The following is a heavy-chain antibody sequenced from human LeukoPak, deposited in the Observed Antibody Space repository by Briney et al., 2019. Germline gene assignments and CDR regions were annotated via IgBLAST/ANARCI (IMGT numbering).Heavy chain of an antibody. CDR2: INPNSGGT. CDR1: GYTFTGYY. D-gene: IGHD3-10*01. J-gene: IGHJ4*02. CDR3: AREVYGSGSYFFDY. Sequence: ASVKVSCKASGYTFTGYYMHWVRQAPGRGLEWMGWINPNSGGTNYAQKFQGWVAMTRDTSISTAYMELSRLRSDDTAVYYCAREVYGSGSYFFDYWGQGTLVTVSS. V-gene: IGHV1-2*04.